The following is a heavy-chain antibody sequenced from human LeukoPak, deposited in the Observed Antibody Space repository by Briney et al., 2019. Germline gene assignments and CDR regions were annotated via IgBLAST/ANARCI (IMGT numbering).Heavy chain of an antibody. Sequence: ASVTVSCTASGGTFSSYAISWVRQAPGQGLEWMGGIIPIFGTANYAQKFQGRVTITADESTSTAYMELSSLRSEDTAVYYCANRGYSYGFPYYYYGVDVWGQGTTVTVSS. J-gene: IGHJ6*02. CDR1: GGTFSSYA. V-gene: IGHV1-69*13. D-gene: IGHD5-18*01. CDR2: IIPIFGTA. CDR3: ANRGYSYGFPYYYYGVDV.